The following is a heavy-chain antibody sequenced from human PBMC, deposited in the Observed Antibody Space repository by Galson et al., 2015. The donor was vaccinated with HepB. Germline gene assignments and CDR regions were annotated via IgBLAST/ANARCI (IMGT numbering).Heavy chain of an antibody. J-gene: IGHJ4*02. Sequence: SLRLSCAASGFTFSSYAMSWVRQAPGKGLEWVSAISGSGGSTYYADSVKGRFTISRDNSKNTLYLQMNSLRAEDTAVYYCANVGGTSKHYYGSGSYSYWGQGTLVTVSS. CDR3: ANVGGTSKHYYGSGSYSY. D-gene: IGHD3-10*01. V-gene: IGHV3-23*01. CDR2: ISGSGGST. CDR1: GFTFSSYA.